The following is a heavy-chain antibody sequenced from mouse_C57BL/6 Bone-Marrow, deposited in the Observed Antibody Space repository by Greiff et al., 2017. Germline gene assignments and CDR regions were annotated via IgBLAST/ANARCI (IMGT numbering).Heavy chain of an antibody. CDR3: ARQGIVTTKFAY. CDR2: ISNGGGST. D-gene: IGHD2-5*01. J-gene: IGHJ3*01. V-gene: IGHV5-12*01. CDR1: GFTFSDYY. Sequence: EVKVKESGGGLVQPGGSLKLSCAASGFTFSDYYMYWVRQTPEKRLEWVAYISNGGGSTYYPDTVKGRFTISRDNAKNTLYLQMSRLKSEDTAMYYCARQGIVTTKFAYWGQGTLVTVSA.